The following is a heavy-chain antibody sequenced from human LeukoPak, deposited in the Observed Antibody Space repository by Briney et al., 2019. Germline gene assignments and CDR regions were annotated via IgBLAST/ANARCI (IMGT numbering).Heavy chain of an antibody. CDR2: ISSGSSHI. V-gene: IGHV3-21*01. D-gene: IGHD2-21*02. CDR3: ARACGGDCYLNDY. J-gene: IGHJ4*02. CDR1: GFTFNSYS. Sequence: GGSLRLSCAVSGFTFNSYSMNWVRQAPGKGLEWVSSISSGSSHIYYADSVRGRFTISRDNAKNSLFLQMDSLRAEDTAVYYCARACGGDCYLNDYWGQGTLVTVSS.